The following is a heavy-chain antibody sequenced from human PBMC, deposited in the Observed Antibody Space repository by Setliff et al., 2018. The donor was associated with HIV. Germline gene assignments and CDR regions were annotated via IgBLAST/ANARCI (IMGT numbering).Heavy chain of an antibody. CDR1: GFTLREVS. V-gene: IGHV1-24*01. Sequence: ASVKVSCKVSGFTLREVSMHWVRQAPGKGLEWMGYFDPEDGETVYAQKFQGRATMTEDTSTDTAYMELSGLRSEDTAVYYCAIDMVGGWLRPMPDFWGQGALVTV. J-gene: IGHJ4*02. CDR3: AIDMVGGWLRPMPDF. D-gene: IGHD2-2*01. CDR2: FDPEDGET.